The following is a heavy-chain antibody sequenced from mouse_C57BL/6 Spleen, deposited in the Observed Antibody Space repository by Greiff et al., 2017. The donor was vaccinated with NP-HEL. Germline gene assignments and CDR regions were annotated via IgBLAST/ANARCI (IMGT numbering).Heavy chain of an antibody. Sequence: DVMLVESGGDLVKPGGSLKLSCAASGFTFSSYGMSWVRQTPDKRLEWVATISSGGSYTYYPDSVKGRFTISRDNAKNTLYLQMSSLKSEDTAVYYCASTTVVDYFDYWGQGTTLTVSS. V-gene: IGHV5-6*02. CDR2: ISSGGSYT. J-gene: IGHJ2*01. CDR3: ASTTVVDYFDY. CDR1: GFTFSSYG. D-gene: IGHD1-1*01.